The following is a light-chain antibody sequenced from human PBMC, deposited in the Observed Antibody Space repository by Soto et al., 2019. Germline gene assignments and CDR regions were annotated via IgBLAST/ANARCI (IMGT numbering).Light chain of an antibody. CDR1: SSNIGSNY. CDR2: SNN. Sequence: QPVLTQPPSASGTPGQSVTISCSGSSSNIGSNYVYWYQQLPGTAPKLLIYSNNQRPSGVPDRFSGSKSGTSASLAISGLRSEDEADYYCAAWDDSLSAVVFGGGTQLTVL. CDR3: AAWDDSLSAVV. J-gene: IGLJ2*01. V-gene: IGLV1-47*01.